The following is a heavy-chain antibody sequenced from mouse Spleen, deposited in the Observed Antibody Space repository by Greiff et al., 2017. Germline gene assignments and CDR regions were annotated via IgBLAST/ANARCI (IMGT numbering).Heavy chain of an antibody. CDR3: ARAYYSKKEFAY. Sequence: EVKLMESGGGLVKPGGSLKLSCAASGFTFSSYAMSWVRQTPEKRLEWVATISDGGSYTYYPDNVKGRFTISRDNAKNNLYLQMSHLKSEDTAMYYCARAYYSKKEFAYWGQGTLVTVSA. D-gene: IGHD2-5*01. V-gene: IGHV5-4*03. CDR1: GFTFSSYA. J-gene: IGHJ3*01. CDR2: ISDGGSYT.